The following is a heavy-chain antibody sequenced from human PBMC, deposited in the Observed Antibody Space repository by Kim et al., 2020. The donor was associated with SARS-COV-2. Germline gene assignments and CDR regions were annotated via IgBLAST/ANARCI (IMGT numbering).Heavy chain of an antibody. Sequence: NSTPSLKSRVTISVDTSKNQFSLKLSSVTAADTAVYYCARDMAVAGNFDYWGQGTLVTVSS. CDR3: ARDMAVAGNFDY. V-gene: IGHV4-34*01. D-gene: IGHD6-19*01. J-gene: IGHJ4*02.